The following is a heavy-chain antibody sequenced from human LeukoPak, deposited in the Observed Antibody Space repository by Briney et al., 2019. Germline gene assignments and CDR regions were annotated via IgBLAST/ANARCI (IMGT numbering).Heavy chain of an antibody. CDR3: ARGLYTYNVRYFEN. CDR1: GFTFSSYG. V-gene: IGHV4-34*01. CDR2: INHYGSI. D-gene: IGHD5-18*01. Sequence: SGGSLRLSCAASGFTFSSYGMHWVRQPPGKGLEWIGEINHYGSINYNPSLKTRVTISVDTSKNQFSLRLSSVTAADTAVYYCARGLYTYNVRYFENWGQGTLVTVSS. J-gene: IGHJ4*02.